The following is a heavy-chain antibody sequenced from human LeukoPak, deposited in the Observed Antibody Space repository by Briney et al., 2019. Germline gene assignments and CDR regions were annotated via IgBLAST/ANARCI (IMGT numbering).Heavy chain of an antibody. CDR1: RFTISSNY. Sequence: PGGSLRLSRAASRFTISSNYMSWVRQAPGKGLDWVSVISSGGSTYYSDSVKGRFTISRDNSKNTLYLQMNTLRAEDTAVYYCARGLYSSGRYFDYWGQGTLVTVSP. V-gene: IGHV3-66*01. CDR2: ISSGGST. J-gene: IGHJ4*02. D-gene: IGHD6-19*01. CDR3: ARGLYSSGRYFDY.